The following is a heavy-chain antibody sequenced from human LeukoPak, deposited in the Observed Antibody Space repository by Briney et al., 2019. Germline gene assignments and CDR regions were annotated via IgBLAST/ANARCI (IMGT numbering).Heavy chain of an antibody. CDR2: IWYDGSNK. J-gene: IGHJ4*02. V-gene: IGHV3-33*01. CDR3: ARDTIAAAGTADY. Sequence: GGCLRLSCAASGFTFSSYGMHWVRQAPGKGLEWVAVIWYDGSNKYYADSVKGRFTISRDNSKNTLYLQMNSLRAEDTAVYYCARDTIAAAGTADYWGQGTLVTVSS. D-gene: IGHD6-13*01. CDR1: GFTFSSYG.